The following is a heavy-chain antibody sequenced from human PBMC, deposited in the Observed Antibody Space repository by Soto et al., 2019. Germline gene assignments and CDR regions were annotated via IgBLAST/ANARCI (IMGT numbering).Heavy chain of an antibody. CDR2: IIPVFGTA. V-gene: IGHV1-69*01. D-gene: IGHD1-26*01. CDR3: ARDRWGSYSFDS. J-gene: IGHJ5*01. Sequence: QVQLVQSGAEVKKPGSSVKVSCKASGGVFRNYAINWVRQAPGQGLEWMGGIIPVFGTADYPQKFQGRVTITADESTTTAYMEPTSLKTEDTAVYFCARDRWGSYSFDSWGQGTVVTVAS. CDR1: GGVFRNYA.